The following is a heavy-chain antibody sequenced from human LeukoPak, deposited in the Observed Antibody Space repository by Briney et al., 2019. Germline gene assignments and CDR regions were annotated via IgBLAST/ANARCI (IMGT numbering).Heavy chain of an antibody. CDR3: ARDKSVGATPFDY. V-gene: IGHV3-7*05. D-gene: IGHD1-26*01. CDR1: GFTFSNYW. J-gene: IGHJ4*02. CDR2: IKQDGREK. Sequence: GGSLRLSCAASGFTFSNYWVGWVRQAPGKGLERVANIKQDGREKYYVDSVKGRFTISRDNAKKSLYLQMNSPRAEDTAVYYCARDKSVGATPFDYWGQGTLVTVSS.